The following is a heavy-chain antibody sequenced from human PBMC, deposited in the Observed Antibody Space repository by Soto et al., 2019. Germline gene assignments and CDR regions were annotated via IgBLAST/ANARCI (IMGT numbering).Heavy chain of an antibody. Sequence: SETLSLTCAVSGGPISSSNWWSWVRQPPGKGLEWIGEIYHSGSTNYNPSLKSRVTISVDKSKNQFSLKLSSVTAADTAVYYCARARIAARLFDYWGQGTLVTVSS. CDR3: ARARIAARLFDY. J-gene: IGHJ4*02. CDR2: IYHSGST. CDR1: GGPISSSNW. V-gene: IGHV4-4*02. D-gene: IGHD6-6*01.